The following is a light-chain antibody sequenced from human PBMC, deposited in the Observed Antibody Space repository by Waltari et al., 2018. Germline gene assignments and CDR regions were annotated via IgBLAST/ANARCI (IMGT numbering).Light chain of an antibody. CDR1: EDVSIY. Sequence: ETVLTQSPATLSLSPGERATLSCRASEDVSIYLAWYQQKPGQAPRLLIYDASNRATGIPARFSVSGAGTDFTLTISSLEPEDFALYYCQQRRNWPPLTFGGGTKVE. J-gene: IGKJ4*01. CDR3: QQRRNWPPLT. CDR2: DAS. V-gene: IGKV3-11*01.